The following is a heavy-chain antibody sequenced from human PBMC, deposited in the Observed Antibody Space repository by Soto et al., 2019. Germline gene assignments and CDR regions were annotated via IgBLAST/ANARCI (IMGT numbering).Heavy chain of an antibody. J-gene: IGHJ4*02. Sequence: GASVKVSCKAPGYTFTSYYMHWVRQAPGQGLEWMGIINPSGGSTSYAQKFQGRVTMTRDTSTSTVYMELSSLRSEDTAVYYCAIRDGYNGFDYWGQGTLVNVSS. D-gene: IGHD5-12*01. CDR3: AIRDGYNGFDY. CDR1: GYTFTSYY. V-gene: IGHV1-46*01. CDR2: INPSGGST.